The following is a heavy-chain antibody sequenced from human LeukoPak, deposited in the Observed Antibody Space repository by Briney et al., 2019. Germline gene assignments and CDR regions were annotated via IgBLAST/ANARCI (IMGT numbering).Heavy chain of an antibody. CDR1: GVSISVYY. CDR2: IYYSGNT. CDR3: ARRLFDY. J-gene: IGHJ4*02. V-gene: IGHV4-59*08. Sequence: SETLSLTCTVSGVSISVYYWSCIRHPPGKGVEWFGYIYYSGNTYYNPSLKSRLTISVDTSKNPFSLKLNSVTAADTAVYYCARRLFDYWGQGTMVTVSS.